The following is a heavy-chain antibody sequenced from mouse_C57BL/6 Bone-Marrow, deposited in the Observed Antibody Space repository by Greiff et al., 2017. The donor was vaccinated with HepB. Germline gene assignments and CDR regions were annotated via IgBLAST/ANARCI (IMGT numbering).Heavy chain of an antibody. D-gene: IGHD1-1*01. CDR1: GYSITSGYD. Sequence: EVQRVESGPGMVKPSQSLSLTCTVTGYSITSGYDWHWIRHFPGNKLEWMGYISYSGSTNYNPSLKSRISITHDTSKNHFFLKLNSVTTEDTATYYCASRYYGSSYDYWGQGTLVTVSA. J-gene: IGHJ3*01. CDR3: ASRYYGSSYDY. CDR2: ISYSGST. V-gene: IGHV3-1*01.